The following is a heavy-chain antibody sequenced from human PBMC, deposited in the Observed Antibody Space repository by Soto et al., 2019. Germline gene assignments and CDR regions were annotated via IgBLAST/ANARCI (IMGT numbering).Heavy chain of an antibody. CDR1: GIIFTTYA. V-gene: IGHV3-23*01. J-gene: IGHJ3*02. CDR3: AKEDDYGDYANDACDM. Sequence: EVQLLQSGGGLVQPGGSLRLSCAASGIIFTTYAMSWVRQAPGKGLEWVSAISGSGESTYYADSVKGRFTISRDNSKNMVYLQMNSLRAEDTAVYYCAKEDDYGDYANDACDMWGQVTMVTVSS. CDR2: ISGSGEST. D-gene: IGHD4-17*01.